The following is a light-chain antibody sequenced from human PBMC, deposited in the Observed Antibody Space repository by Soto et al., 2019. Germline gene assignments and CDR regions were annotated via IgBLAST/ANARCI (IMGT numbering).Light chain of an antibody. J-gene: IGLJ1*01. CDR1: SSDVGGYNY. CDR3: SSYTSSRTS. Sequence: QSVLTQPASVSGSPGQSITISCTGTSSDVGGYNYVSWYQQHPGKAPKLMIYEVSNRPSGVSNRFSGSKSGNTASLTISGLQAEDEADYCCSSYTSSRTSFGTGTKVTVL. V-gene: IGLV2-14*01. CDR2: EVS.